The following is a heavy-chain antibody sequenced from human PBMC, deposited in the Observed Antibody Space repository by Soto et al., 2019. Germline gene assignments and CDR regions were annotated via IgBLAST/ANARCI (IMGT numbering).Heavy chain of an antibody. Sequence: QVQLQESDPGLVKPSETLSLTCTVSGGSIGSYYWSWIRQPPGKGLEWIGYIYYSGGTNYNPSLKGRVTIPLDTSKNQLYVKVSSVTAADTAVDYCARDSYDMGMDVWGQGTTVTVSS. V-gene: IGHV4-59*01. D-gene: IGHD3-9*01. CDR1: GGSIGSYY. J-gene: IGHJ6*02. CDR2: IYYSGGT. CDR3: ARDSYDMGMDV.